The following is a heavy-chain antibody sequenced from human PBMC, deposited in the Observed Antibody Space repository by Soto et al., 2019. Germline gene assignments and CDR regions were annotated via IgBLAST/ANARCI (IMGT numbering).Heavy chain of an antibody. D-gene: IGHD2-2*01. CDR2: ITTTSTYK. CDR1: GFTFNNFP. V-gene: IGHV3-21*01. Sequence: GGSLRLSCAASGFTFNNFPMHWVRQAPGKGLQWLASITTTSTYKYYADSVKGRFSISRDNAKNSLYLELTNLRSEDTAVYYCAREKCSSTSCNHGMDVWGLGTTVTVSS. J-gene: IGHJ6*02. CDR3: AREKCSSTSCNHGMDV.